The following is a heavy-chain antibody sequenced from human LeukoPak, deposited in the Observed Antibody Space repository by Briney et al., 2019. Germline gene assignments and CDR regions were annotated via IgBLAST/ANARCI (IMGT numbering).Heavy chain of an antibody. V-gene: IGHV4-61*01. CDR3: ARERTPGSGLDY. D-gene: IGHD2-15*01. J-gene: IGHJ4*02. CDR1: GGSVSSGSDY. CDR2: IYYSGSTNGST. Sequence: SETLSLTCTLSGGSVSSGSDYWSWIRQPPGKGLEWIGYIYYSGSTNGSTNYNPSLQSRVTISIDTSKNQFSLKLSSVTAADTAVYYCARERTPGSGLDYWGQGTLVTVSS.